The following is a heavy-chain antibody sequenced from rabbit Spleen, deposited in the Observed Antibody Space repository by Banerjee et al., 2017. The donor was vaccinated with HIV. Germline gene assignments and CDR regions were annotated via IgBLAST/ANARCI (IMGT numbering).Heavy chain of an antibody. Sequence: QSLEESGGGLVQPEGSLTLTCTASGFSFSSSYYMCWVRQAPGKGLELIACIKTSSGSAYYASWVMSRFTISKTSSTTVTLQMTSLTAADTATYFCARAPYGGDRADTLTLWGQGTLVTVS. CDR1: GFSFSSSYY. J-gene: IGHJ3*01. V-gene: IGHV1S40*01. CDR3: ARAPYGGDRADTLTL. CDR2: IKTSSGSA. D-gene: IGHD4-2*01.